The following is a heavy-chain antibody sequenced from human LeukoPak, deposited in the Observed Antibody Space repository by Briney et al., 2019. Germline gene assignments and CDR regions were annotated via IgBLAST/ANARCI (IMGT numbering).Heavy chain of an antibody. V-gene: IGHV4-59*01. Sequence: SETLSLTCTVSGGSISSYYWSWIRQPPGKGLEWIGYSYYSGSTNYNPSLKSRVAISVDTSKNQFSLKLSSVTAADTAVYYCARTGYCSGGSCYWFDPWGQGTLVTVSS. CDR2: SYYSGST. D-gene: IGHD2-15*01. J-gene: IGHJ5*02. CDR1: GGSISSYY. CDR3: ARTGYCSGGSCYWFDP.